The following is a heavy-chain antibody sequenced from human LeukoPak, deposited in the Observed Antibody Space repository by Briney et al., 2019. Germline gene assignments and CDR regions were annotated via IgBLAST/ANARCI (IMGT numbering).Heavy chain of an antibody. CDR3: ATDMGYYDSSGYPPGY. CDR1: GGTFSSYG. J-gene: IGHJ4*02. V-gene: IGHV1-18*01. D-gene: IGHD3-22*01. Sequence: ASVKVSCKASGGTFSSYGISWVRQAPGQGLEWMGWISAYNGNTNYAQKLQGRVTMTTDTSTSTAYMELRSLRSDDTAVYYCATDMGYYDSSGYPPGYWGQGTLVTVSS. CDR2: ISAYNGNT.